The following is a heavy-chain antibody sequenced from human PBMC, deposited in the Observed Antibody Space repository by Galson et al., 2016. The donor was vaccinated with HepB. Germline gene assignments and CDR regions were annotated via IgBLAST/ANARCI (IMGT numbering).Heavy chain of an antibody. Sequence: SLRLSCAASGFTFRNYGMRWVRQVPGKGLEWVAVISYDGINKYFADSVRGRFNISRDNSKNTLYLQMHSPRAEDTAVYYCAKERIAGITLDRGVMTSRLADVWGQGTTVTVSS. D-gene: IGHD3-10*01. CDR3: AKERIAGITLDRGVMTSRLADV. V-gene: IGHV3-30*18. J-gene: IGHJ6*02. CDR1: GFTFRNYG. CDR2: ISYDGINK.